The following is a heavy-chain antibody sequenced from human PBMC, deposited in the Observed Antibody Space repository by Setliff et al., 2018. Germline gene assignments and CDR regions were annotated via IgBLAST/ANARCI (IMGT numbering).Heavy chain of an antibody. J-gene: IGHJ4*02. V-gene: IGHV3-49*04. D-gene: IGHD3-22*01. CDR1: GFTFSSYA. CDR3: TRDFWPESSGFAFGQ. CDR2: IRNLPYGGTA. Sequence: GGSLRLSCAASGFTFSSYAMSWVRQAPGKGLEWVGFIRNLPYGGTAEYAASVKGRFTISRDDSKSIAYLRMNSLKIEDTAVYYCTRDFWPESSGFAFGQWGQGTLVTVSS.